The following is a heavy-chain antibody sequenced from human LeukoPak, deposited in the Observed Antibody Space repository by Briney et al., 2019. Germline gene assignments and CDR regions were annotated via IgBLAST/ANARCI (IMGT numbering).Heavy chain of an antibody. CDR3: VKAGASGLYGMDV. Sequence: GRSLRLSCAVSGVTFSSYAMSWVRQAPGKGLEWVSAISGSGGSTYYADPVKGRFTISRDNAKNTLYLQMNSLRAEDTAVYYCVKAGASGLYGMDVWGQGTTVTVSS. CDR1: GVTFSSYA. CDR2: ISGSGGST. V-gene: IGHV3-23*01. J-gene: IGHJ6*02.